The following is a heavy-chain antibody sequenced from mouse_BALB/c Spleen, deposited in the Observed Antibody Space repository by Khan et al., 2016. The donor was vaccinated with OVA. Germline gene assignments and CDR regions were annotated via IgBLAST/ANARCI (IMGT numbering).Heavy chain of an antibody. D-gene: IGHD1-1*01. CDR1: GISITSGNYR. Sequence: VQLKESGPGLVKPSQTVSLTCTVTGISITSGNYRWSWIRQFPGNKLVWIGNIYYSGTVTYNPSLTIRTTITSDTSKNQFFLEMNSLTAEDTATYCCARDYGSLYWFFDVWGAGTTVTVSS. CDR3: ARDYGSLYWFFDV. CDR2: IYYSGTV. J-gene: IGHJ1*01. V-gene: IGHV3-5*02.